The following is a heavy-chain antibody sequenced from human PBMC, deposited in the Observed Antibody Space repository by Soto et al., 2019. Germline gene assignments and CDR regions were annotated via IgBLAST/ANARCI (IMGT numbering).Heavy chain of an antibody. CDR1: AYTFTSNA. J-gene: IGHJ4*02. Sequence: ASVKVSCKASAYTFTSNAISWVRQAPGQGLEWMGWISAYNGNTDYAQRLQGRVTMTTDTSTSTAYMELRSLRSDDTAVYYCAREGNYDSGAYYSPHFDYWGQGTPVTVSS. CDR3: AREGNYDSGAYYSPHFDY. D-gene: IGHD3-22*01. CDR2: ISAYNGNT. V-gene: IGHV1-18*01.